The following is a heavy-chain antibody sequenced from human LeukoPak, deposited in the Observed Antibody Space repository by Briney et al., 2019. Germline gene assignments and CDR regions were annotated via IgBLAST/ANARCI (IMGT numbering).Heavy chain of an antibody. CDR3: ARETPRTYYDILTGRGYFDY. D-gene: IGHD3-9*01. V-gene: IGHV4-31*03. CDR1: GGSISSGGYY. CDR2: IYYSGST. Sequence: SETLSLTCTVSGGSISSGGYYWSWIRQHPGKGLEWIGYIYYSGSTYYNPSLKSRVTISVDTSKNQFSLKLSSVTAADTAVYYCARETPRTYYDILTGRGYFDYWGQGTLVAVSS. J-gene: IGHJ4*02.